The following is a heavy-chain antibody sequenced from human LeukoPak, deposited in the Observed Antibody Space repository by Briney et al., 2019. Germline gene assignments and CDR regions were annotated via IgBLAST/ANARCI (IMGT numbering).Heavy chain of an antibody. CDR1: GGSISSSS. D-gene: IGHD4-23*01. CDR2: INTRSTTI. V-gene: IGHV3-48*01. Sequence: ETLSLTCTVSGGSISSSSYYWGWIRQPPGKGLEWVSYINTRSTTIYYADSVKGRFTISRDSAKNSLYLQMNSLRAEDTALYYCARDYFHDYGGSPLDYWGQGTLVTVSS. J-gene: IGHJ4*02. CDR3: ARDYFHDYGGSPLDY.